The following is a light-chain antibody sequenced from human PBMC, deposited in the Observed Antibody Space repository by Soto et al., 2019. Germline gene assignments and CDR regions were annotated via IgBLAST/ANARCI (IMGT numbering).Light chain of an antibody. CDR3: LQRYSPPLT. CDR1: QSISSY. V-gene: IGKV1-39*01. Sequence: DIQMTQSPSSLSASVGDRVTITCRASQSISSYLNWYQQKPGKAPKLLIYAASSLQTGVPSRFSGSGSGTDFTFTISSLQPEDFATYYCLQRYSPPLTFGGGTKVEIK. J-gene: IGKJ4*01. CDR2: AAS.